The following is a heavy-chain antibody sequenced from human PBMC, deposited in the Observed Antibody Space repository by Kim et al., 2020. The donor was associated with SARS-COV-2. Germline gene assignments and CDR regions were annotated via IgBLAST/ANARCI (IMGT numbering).Heavy chain of an antibody. V-gene: IGHV4-59*13. J-gene: IGHJ6*02. CDR1: GGSISSYY. CDR3: ASGRSGSYPFYYYYGMDV. Sequence: SETLSLTCTVSGGSISSYYWSWIRQPPGKGLEWIGYIYYSGSTNYNPSLKSRVTISVDTSKNQFSLKLSSVTAADTAVYYCASGRSGSYPFYYYYGMDVWGQGTPVTVSS. CDR2: IYYSGST. D-gene: IGHD1-26*01.